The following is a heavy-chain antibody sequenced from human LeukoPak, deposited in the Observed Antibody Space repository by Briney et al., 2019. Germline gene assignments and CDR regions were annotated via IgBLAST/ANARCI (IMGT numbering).Heavy chain of an antibody. CDR1: GGSISSYY. Sequence: SETLSLTCTVSGGSISSYYWSWIRQPPGKGLEWIGYIYYSGSTNYNPSLKSRVTISVDTSKNQFSLKLSSVTAADTAVYYCARGSYSGYRDWGQGTLVTVSS. CDR3: ARGSYSGYRD. V-gene: IGHV4-59*01. D-gene: IGHD5-12*01. J-gene: IGHJ4*02. CDR2: IYYSGST.